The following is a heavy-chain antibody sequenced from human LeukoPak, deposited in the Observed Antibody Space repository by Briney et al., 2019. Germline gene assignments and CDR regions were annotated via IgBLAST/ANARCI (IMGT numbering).Heavy chain of an antibody. CDR1: GSTFSSYS. J-gene: IGHJ6*02. CDR3: ARDLGYCSSTSCYTAGRYYYYGMDV. Sequence: GGSLRLSCAASGSTFSSYSMNWVRQAPGKGLEWVSSISSSSSYIYYADSVKGRFTISRDNAKNSLYLQMNSLRAEDTAVYYCARDLGYCSSTSCYTAGRYYYYGMDVWGQGTTVTVSS. V-gene: IGHV3-21*01. D-gene: IGHD2-2*02. CDR2: ISSSSSYI.